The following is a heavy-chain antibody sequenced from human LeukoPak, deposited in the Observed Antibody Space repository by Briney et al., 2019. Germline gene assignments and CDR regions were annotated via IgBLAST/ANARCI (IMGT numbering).Heavy chain of an antibody. V-gene: IGHV4-59*08. D-gene: IGHD4-23*01. Sequence: SETLSLTCTVSGGSISSYYWSWIRQPPGKGLEWIGYIYYSGSTNYNPSLKSRVTISVDTSKNQFSLRLSSVTATDTAAYYCARPRPEGNSLFRGATFHIWGQGTMVTVSS. CDR2: IYYSGST. J-gene: IGHJ3*02. CDR3: ARPRPEGNSLFRGATFHI. CDR1: GGSISSYY.